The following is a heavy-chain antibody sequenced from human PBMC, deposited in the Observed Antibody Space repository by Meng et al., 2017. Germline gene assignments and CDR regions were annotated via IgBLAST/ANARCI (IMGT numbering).Heavy chain of an antibody. CDR1: GFTFSRYA. CDR2: ISGSGGST. CDR3: ARVAYYCGGDCYPYYFDY. D-gene: IGHD2-21*02. J-gene: IGHJ4*02. V-gene: IGHV3-23*01. Sequence: GESLKISCAASGFTFSRYAMSWVRQAPGKGLEWVSAISGSGGSTYYADSVKGRFTISRDNSKNTLYLQMNSLRAEDTAVYYCARVAYYCGGDCYPYYFDYWGQGTLVTVSS.